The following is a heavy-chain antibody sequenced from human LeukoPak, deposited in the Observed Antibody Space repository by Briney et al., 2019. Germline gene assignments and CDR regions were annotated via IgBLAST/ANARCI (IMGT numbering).Heavy chain of an antibody. Sequence: GGSLRLSCAASGFTFSNAWMSWVRQAPGKGLEWVGRIKSKTDGGTTDYAAPVKGRFTISRDDSKNTLYLQMNSLKTEDTAVYYCTTGVEGYSYGYSDYWGQGTLATVSS. CDR3: TTGVEGYSYGYSDY. V-gene: IGHV3-15*01. J-gene: IGHJ4*02. CDR2: IKSKTDGGTT. D-gene: IGHD5-18*01. CDR1: GFTFSNAW.